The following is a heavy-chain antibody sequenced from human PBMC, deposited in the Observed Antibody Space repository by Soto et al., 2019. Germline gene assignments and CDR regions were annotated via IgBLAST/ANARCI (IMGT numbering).Heavy chain of an antibody. CDR3: ARGPLGYCSSTSCENDSYLDY. Sequence: SETLSLTCAVYGGSFSGYYWSWIRQPPGKGLEWIGEINHSGSTNYNPSLKSRVTISVDTSKNQFSLKLSSVTAADTAVYYCARGPLGYCSSTSCENDSYLDYWGQGTLVTVSS. V-gene: IGHV4-34*01. CDR1: GGSFSGYY. J-gene: IGHJ4*02. D-gene: IGHD2-2*01. CDR2: INHSGST.